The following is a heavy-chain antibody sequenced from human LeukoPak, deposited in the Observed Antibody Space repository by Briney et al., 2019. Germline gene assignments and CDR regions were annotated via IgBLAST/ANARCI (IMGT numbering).Heavy chain of an antibody. D-gene: IGHD4-4*01. CDR3: ASDYSNPPLDY. Sequence: GSSVKVSCKASGGTFSSYAISWVRQAPGQGLEWMGRIIPILGIANYAQKFQGRVTITADKSTSTAYMELSNLRSEDTAVYYCASDYSNPPLDYWGQGTLVTVSS. V-gene: IGHV1-69*04. CDR2: IIPILGIA. J-gene: IGHJ4*02. CDR1: GGTFSSYA.